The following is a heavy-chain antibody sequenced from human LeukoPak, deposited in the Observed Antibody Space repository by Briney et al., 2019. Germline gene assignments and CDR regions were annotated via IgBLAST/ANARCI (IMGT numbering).Heavy chain of an antibody. D-gene: IGHD2-2*01. CDR1: GGSISSDGYY. CDR3: ARERGVVVVPAGRDDAFDI. CDR2: IYTSGST. J-gene: IGHJ3*02. V-gene: IGHV4-61*02. Sequence: SETLSLTCTVSGGSISSDGYYWSWIRQPPGKGLEWIGRIYTSGSTNYNPSLKSRVTISVDTSKNQFSLKLSSVTAADTTVYYCARERGVVVVPAGRDDAFDIWGQGTMVTVSS.